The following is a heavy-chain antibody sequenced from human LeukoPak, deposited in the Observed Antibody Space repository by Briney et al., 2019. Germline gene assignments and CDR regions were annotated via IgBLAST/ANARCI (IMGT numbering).Heavy chain of an antibody. CDR1: GYTFTGYY. Sequence: ASVKVSCTASGYTFTGYYMHWVRQPPGQGLEWMGWMNPNSGGTNYAQKFQGRVTMTRDTSISTAYMELSRLRSDDTAVYYCARDQDYVWGSYREYYFDYWGQGTLVTVSS. D-gene: IGHD3-16*01. V-gene: IGHV1-2*02. CDR3: ARDQDYVWGSYREYYFDY. CDR2: MNPNSGGT. J-gene: IGHJ4*02.